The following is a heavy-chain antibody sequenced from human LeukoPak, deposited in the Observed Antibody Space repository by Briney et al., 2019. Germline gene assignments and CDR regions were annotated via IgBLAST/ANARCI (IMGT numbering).Heavy chain of an antibody. J-gene: IGHJ5*02. CDR3: ARARIAAAGTGGWFDP. V-gene: IGHV4-61*01. Sequence: SETLSLTCTVSGGSISSSSYYWSWIRQPPGKGLEWIGYIYYSGSTNYNPSLKSRVTISVDTSKNQFSLKLSSVTAADTAVYYCARARIAAAGTGGWFDPWGQGTLVTVSS. D-gene: IGHD6-13*01. CDR2: IYYSGST. CDR1: GGSISSSSYY.